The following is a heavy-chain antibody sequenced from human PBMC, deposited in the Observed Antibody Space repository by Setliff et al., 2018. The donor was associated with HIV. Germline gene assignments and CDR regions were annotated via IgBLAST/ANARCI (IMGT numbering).Heavy chain of an antibody. CDR3: NTEPYYFDL. Sequence: SGPTLVNPTQTLTLTCTFSGFSLNTPGMRVSRIRQPPGKAREWLARIDWDGNKFYSKSLDKSQNQFSLTLTSVTAADTAVYFCGRGRSSRYNTEPYYFDLWGQGALVTVSS. D-gene: IGHD2-21*02. CDR1: GFSLNTPGMR. V-gene: IGHV2-70*03. J-gene: IGHJ4*02. CDR2: IDWDGNK.